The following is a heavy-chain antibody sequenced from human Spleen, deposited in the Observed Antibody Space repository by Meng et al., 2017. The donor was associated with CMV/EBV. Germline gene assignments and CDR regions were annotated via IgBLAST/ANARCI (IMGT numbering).Heavy chain of an antibody. J-gene: IGHJ3*02. CDR2: IRSKAYGGTT. V-gene: IGHV3-49*04. CDR3: TRYYCSSTSCYVSAFDI. D-gene: IGHD2-2*01. Sequence: GESLKISCTASGFTFGDYAMSWVRQAPGKGLEWVGFIRSKAYGGTTEYAASVKGRFTISRDDSKSIAYLQMNSLKTEDTAVYYCTRYYCSSTSCYVSAFDIWGQGTMVTVSS. CDR1: GFTFGDYA.